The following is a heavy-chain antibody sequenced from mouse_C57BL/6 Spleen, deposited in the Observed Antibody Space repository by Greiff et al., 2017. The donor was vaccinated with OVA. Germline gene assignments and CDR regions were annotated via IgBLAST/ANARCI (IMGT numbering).Heavy chain of an antibody. J-gene: IGHJ2*01. V-gene: IGHV1-50*01. CDR1: GYTFTSYW. Sequence: QVQLQQPGAELVKPGASVKLSCKASGYTFTSYWMQWVKQRPGQGLEWIGEIDPSDSYTNYNQKFKGKATLTVDTSSSTAYMQLSSLTSEDSAVYYCARREELGPYFDYWGQGTTLTVSS. CDR3: ARREELGPYFDY. CDR2: IDPSDSYT. D-gene: IGHD4-1*01.